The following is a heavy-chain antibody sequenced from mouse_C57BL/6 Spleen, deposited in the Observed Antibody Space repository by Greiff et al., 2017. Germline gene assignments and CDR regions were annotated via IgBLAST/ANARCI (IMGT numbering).Heavy chain of an antibody. Sequence: EVKLVESGPELVKPGASVKIPCKASGYTFTDYNMDWVKQSHGKSLEWIGDINPNNGGTIYNQKFKGKATLTVDKSSSTAYMELRSLTSEDTAVYYCAKIYYYGNYDWYFDVWGTGTTVTVSS. V-gene: IGHV1-18*01. J-gene: IGHJ1*03. CDR3: AKIYYYGNYDWYFDV. CDR1: GYTFTDYN. D-gene: IGHD2-1*01. CDR2: INPNNGGT.